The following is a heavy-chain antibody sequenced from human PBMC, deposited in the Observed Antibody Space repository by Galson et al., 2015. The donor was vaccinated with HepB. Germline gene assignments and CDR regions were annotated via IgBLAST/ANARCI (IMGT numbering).Heavy chain of an antibody. CDR2: IIPIFGTA. CDR1: RGTFSSYA. Sequence: SVKVSCKASRGTFSSYAISWVRQAPGQGLEWMGGIIPIFGTANYAQKFQGRVTITADESTSTAYMELSSLRSEDTAVYYCAREGPGRTVQVWFDPWGQGTLVTVSS. J-gene: IGHJ5*02. CDR3: AREGPGRTVQVWFDP. D-gene: IGHD1-1*01. V-gene: IGHV1-69*13.